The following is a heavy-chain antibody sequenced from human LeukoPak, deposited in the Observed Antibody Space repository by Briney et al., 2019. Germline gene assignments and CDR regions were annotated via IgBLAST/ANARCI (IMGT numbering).Heavy chain of an antibody. D-gene: IGHD3-9*01. CDR3: ATAFFDWLLLYY. J-gene: IGHJ4*02. Sequence: SETLSLTCTVSGGSLSSGGYYWGWIRQHPGKGLEWIGSIYYSGSTYYNPSLKSRVTISVDTSKNQFSLKLSSVTAADTAVYYCATAFFDWLLLYYWGQGTLVTVSS. CDR1: GGSLSSGGYY. CDR2: IYYSGST. V-gene: IGHV4-39*01.